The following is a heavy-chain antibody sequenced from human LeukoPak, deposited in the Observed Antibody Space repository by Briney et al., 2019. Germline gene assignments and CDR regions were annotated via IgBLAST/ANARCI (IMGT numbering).Heavy chain of an antibody. V-gene: IGHV1-2*02. CDR2: INPNSGGT. Sequence: ASVKVSCKASGYTFTGYYMHWVRQAPGQGLEWMGWINPNSGGTNYAQKFQGRVTMTRDTSISTAYMELRSLRSDDTAVYYCARERGDSGSPNDYWGQGTLVTVSS. J-gene: IGHJ4*02. D-gene: IGHD1-26*01. CDR1: GYTFTGYY. CDR3: ARERGDSGSPNDY.